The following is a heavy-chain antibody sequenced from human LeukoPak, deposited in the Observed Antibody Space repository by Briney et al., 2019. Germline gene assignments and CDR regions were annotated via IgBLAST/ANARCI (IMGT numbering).Heavy chain of an antibody. Sequence: GGSLRLSCAASGLTVSSSYMSWVRQAPGKGLEWVSLIYSGGSTYYADSVKGRFTISRDNSKNTLHLQMNSLRAEDTAMYYCARELYSSGWYLGLWGQGTLVTVSS. J-gene: IGHJ4*02. CDR2: IYSGGST. D-gene: IGHD6-19*01. CDR1: GLTVSSSY. CDR3: ARELYSSGWYLGL. V-gene: IGHV3-53*01.